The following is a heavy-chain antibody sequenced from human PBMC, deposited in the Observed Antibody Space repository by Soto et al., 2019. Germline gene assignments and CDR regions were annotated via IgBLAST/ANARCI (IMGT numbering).Heavy chain of an antibody. CDR1: GFIFSNYW. D-gene: IGHD2-15*01. J-gene: IGHJ4*02. CDR3: ASFVVAATRYFDY. Sequence: GGSLRLSCVASGFIFSNYWMSWVRQAPGKGLEWVANIKQDGSEKYYVDSVKGRLTISRDNAKNSLYLQMNSLRAEDAAVYYCASFVVAATRYFDYWGQGTLVTVSS. CDR2: IKQDGSEK. V-gene: IGHV3-7*01.